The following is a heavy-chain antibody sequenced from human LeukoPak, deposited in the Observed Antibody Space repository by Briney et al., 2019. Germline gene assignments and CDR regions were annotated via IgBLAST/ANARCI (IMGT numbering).Heavy chain of an antibody. V-gene: IGHV4-39*01. CDR1: GGAISSSSYY. CDR3: ARQQAAAGTAYYFDY. Sequence: PSETLSLTCTVSGGAISSSSYYWGWIRQPPGKGLEWIGSIYYSGSTYYNPSLKSRVTISVDTSKNQFSLKLSSVTAADTAVYYCARQQAAAGTAYYFDYWGQGTLVTVSS. CDR2: IYYSGST. D-gene: IGHD6-13*01. J-gene: IGHJ4*02.